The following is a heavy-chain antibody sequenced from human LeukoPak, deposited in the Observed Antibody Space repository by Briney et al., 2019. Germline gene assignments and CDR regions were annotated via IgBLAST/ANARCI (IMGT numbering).Heavy chain of an antibody. V-gene: IGHV4-4*07. CDR1: GGSISNYY. CDR2: IYSSGST. CDR3: ARDGAAIRFDP. J-gene: IGHJ5*02. Sequence: SETLSLTCTVSGGSISNYYWSWIRQPAGEGLEWIGRIYSSGSTNNNPSFKSRVTMSVDTSNNQFSLKLTSVTAADTAVYYCARDGAAIRFDPWGQGTLVTVSS. D-gene: IGHD5-24*01.